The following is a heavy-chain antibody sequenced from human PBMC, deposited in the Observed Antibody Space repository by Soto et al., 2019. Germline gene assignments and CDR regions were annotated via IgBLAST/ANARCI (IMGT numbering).Heavy chain of an antibody. CDR3: AKGDSSWVSWFDP. J-gene: IGHJ5*02. D-gene: IGHD6-19*01. CDR1: GYTFTAQY. V-gene: IGHV1-2*02. Sequence: QAQLVQSGAEVKKPGASVKVSCQASGYTFTAQYLHWVRMPLEKGFRWRGWINQTTGATRYAKRFQGRVTMTRDTSMSTAYLEVRSLRPDDTAVYYCAKGDSSWVSWFDPWGQGALVTVSS. CDR2: INQTTGAT.